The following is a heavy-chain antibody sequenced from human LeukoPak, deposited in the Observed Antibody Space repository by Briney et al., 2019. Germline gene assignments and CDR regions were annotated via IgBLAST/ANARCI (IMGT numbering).Heavy chain of an antibody. CDR1: GFSFSTFA. CDR3: VKDRGQGYYFDY. CDR2: ISGDGGSR. Sequence: PGGSLGLSCSASGFSFSTFAMHWVRQAPGKGLEYVSTISGDGGSRYYADSVKGRFTISRDNSRNTLFLQMSSLRAEDTAVYYCVKDRGQGYYFDYWGQGTLVTVSS. J-gene: IGHJ4*02. V-gene: IGHV3-64D*06. D-gene: IGHD3-10*01.